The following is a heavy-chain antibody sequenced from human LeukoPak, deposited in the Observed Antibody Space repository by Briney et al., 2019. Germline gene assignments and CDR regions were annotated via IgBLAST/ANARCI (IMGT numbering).Heavy chain of an antibody. CDR3: ARDPFRIAVAGMGDY. J-gene: IGHJ4*02. CDR1: GFTFSSYG. D-gene: IGHD6-19*01. V-gene: IGHV3-33*01. CDR2: IWYDGSNK. Sequence: PGRSLRPSCAASGFTFSSYGMHWVRQAPGKGLEWVAVIWYDGSNKYYADSVKGRFTISRDNSKNTLYLQMNSLRAEDTAVYYCARDPFRIAVAGMGDYWGQGTLVTVSS.